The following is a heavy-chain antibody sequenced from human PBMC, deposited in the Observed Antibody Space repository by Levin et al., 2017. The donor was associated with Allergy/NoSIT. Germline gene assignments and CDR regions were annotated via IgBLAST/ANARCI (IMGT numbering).Heavy chain of an antibody. CDR1: GFTFSSYW. CDR3: ARGGAYLPLF. V-gene: IGHV3-7*01. CDR2: LKHDGSEA. J-gene: IGHJ4*02. Sequence: PGGSLRLSCAASGFTFSSYWMSWVRQAPGKGLESLAMLKHDGSEAKYVDSVKGRFTVSRDNSKNSLYLQMHSLRAEDTAVYYCARGGAYLPLFWGQGTLVTVSS. D-gene: IGHD3-16*01.